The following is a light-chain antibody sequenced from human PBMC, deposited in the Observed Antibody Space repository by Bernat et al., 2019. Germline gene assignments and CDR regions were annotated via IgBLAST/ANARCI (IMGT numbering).Light chain of an antibody. Sequence: QSALTQPASVSGSPGQSITISCTGTSSDVGSYNLASWYQQHPGKAPKLMIYEVSKRPSGVSNRFSGSKSGNTASLTISGLQAEDEADYYCCSYAGSSTFVYVFGTGTKVTVL. V-gene: IGLV2-23*02. J-gene: IGLJ1*01. CDR3: CSYAGSSTFVYV. CDR2: EVS. CDR1: SSDVGSYNL.